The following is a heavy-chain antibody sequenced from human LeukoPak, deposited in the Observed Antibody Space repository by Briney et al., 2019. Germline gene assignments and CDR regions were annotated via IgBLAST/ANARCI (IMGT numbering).Heavy chain of an antibody. V-gene: IGHV3-33*08. CDR2: ILYDGSKT. CDR3: ARGPGSSTWYEYYFDY. J-gene: IGHJ4*02. CDR1: GFTFSSYD. Sequence: GGSLRLSCAASGFTFSSYDMHWVRQAPGKGMEWVAVILYDGSKTYYADSVKGRFTISRDNSKNTLYLQMNSLRAEDTAVYYCARGPGSSTWYEYYFDYWGQGTLVTVSS. D-gene: IGHD6-13*01.